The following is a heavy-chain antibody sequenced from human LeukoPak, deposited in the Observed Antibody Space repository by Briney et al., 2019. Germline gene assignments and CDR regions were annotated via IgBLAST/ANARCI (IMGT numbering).Heavy chain of an antibody. CDR3: AKDSVRKSIVGPTTRGVNDY. CDR2: IYSGGST. J-gene: IGHJ4*02. CDR1: GFTVSSSY. D-gene: IGHD1-26*01. Sequence: GGSLRLSCAASGFTVSSSYMSWVRQAPGKGLEWVSVIYSGGSTYYADSVKGRFTISRGNSKNTLYLQMNSLRPEDTAVYYCAKDSVRKSIVGPTTRGVNDYWGQGTLVTVSS. V-gene: IGHV3-53*05.